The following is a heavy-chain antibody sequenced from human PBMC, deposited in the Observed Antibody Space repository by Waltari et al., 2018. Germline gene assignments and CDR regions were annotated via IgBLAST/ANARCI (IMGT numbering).Heavy chain of an antibody. Sequence: LVESGGGLVKPGGSLRLSCSVSGFILNNYTMIWVRQAPGQGLDCVASVIGRSSYIFYGDSVTGRFLISRDNSQNSLYLQMNRLRAGDTGVYYCARGPMVVAPTLVDNWGQGTLVTVSS. CDR2: VIGRSSYI. D-gene: IGHD2-21*01. V-gene: IGHV3-21*06. CDR3: ARGPMVVAPTLVDN. J-gene: IGHJ4*02. CDR1: GFILNNYT.